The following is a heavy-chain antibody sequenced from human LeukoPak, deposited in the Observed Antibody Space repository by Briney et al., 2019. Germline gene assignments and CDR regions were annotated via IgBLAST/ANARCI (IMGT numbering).Heavy chain of an antibody. D-gene: IGHD3-10*01. V-gene: IGHV1-3*01. J-gene: IGHJ5*02. CDR2: INAGSGYT. CDR3: ARASSGSLSTWFGELFDWYDP. CDR1: GYIFTTHA. Sequence: KPGASVKVSCKASGYIFTTHAMHWLRQAPGQRPEWMGWINAGSGYTKYSQKFQGRVTISRDTSASTVYMELRSLGSEDTAVYYCARASSGSLSTWFGELFDWYDPWGQGTLVTVSS.